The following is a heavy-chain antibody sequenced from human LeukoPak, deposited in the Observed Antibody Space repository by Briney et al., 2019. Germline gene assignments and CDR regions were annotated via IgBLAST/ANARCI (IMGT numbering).Heavy chain of an antibody. Sequence: PSETLSFTCTVSGGSVSSGSYYWSWIRQPPGQGLEWIGYISYSGSTNYNPSLKSRLTMSVDRSKNQFSLKLSSVTAADTAVYYCATDRLYRGYSYGFDYWGQGTLVTVSS. CDR3: ATDRLYRGYSYGFDY. CDR2: ISYSGST. V-gene: IGHV4-61*01. CDR1: GGSVSSGSYY. D-gene: IGHD5-18*01. J-gene: IGHJ4*02.